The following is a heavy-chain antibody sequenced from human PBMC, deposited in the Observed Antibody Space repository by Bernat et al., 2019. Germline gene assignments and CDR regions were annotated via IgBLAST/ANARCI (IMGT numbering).Heavy chain of an antibody. CDR2: IYYSGST. CDR3: GGSSPNWVY. Sequence: QVQLQESGPGLVKPSETLSLTCTVSGGSISSYYWSWIRQPPGKGLEWIGYIYYSGSTNYNPSLKSRVTISVDTSKNQFSLKLSSVTAADTAVYYCGGSSPNWVYWGQGTLVTVSS. V-gene: IGHV4-59*01. J-gene: IGHJ4*02. D-gene: IGHD6-6*01. CDR1: GGSISSYY.